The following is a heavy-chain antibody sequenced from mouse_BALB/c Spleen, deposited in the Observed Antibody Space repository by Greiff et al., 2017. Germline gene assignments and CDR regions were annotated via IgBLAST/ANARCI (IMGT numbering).Heavy chain of an antibody. CDR1: GYSFTSYW. CDR3: TSYYGNYGFAY. J-gene: IGHJ3*01. Sequence: EVQLQQSGTVLARPGASVKMSCKASGYSFTSYWMHWVKQRPGQGLEWIGAIYPGNSDTSYNQKFKGKAKLTAVTSASTAYMELSSLTNEDSAVYYCTSYYGNYGFAYWGQGTLVTVSA. D-gene: IGHD2-10*01. V-gene: IGHV1-5*01. CDR2: IYPGNSDT.